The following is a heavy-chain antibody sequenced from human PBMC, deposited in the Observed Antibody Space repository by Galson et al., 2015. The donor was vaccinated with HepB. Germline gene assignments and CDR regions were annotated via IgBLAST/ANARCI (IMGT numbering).Heavy chain of an antibody. CDR2: IIPLFGVS. V-gene: IGHV1-69*10. CDR3: AVSASYFQEYFDS. J-gene: IGHJ4*02. Sequence: SVKVSCKASGDTFSSYTIIWVRQAPGQGLEWMGGIIPLFGVSKYGQKFQGRVTITADKSTSTTNMELSGLISDDTAIYYCAVSASYFQEYFDSWGRGTLVTVSS. D-gene: IGHD2/OR15-2a*01. CDR1: GDTFSSYT.